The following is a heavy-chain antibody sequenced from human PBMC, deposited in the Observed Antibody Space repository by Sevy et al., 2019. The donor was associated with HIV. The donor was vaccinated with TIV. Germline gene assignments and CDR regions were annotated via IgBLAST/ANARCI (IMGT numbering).Heavy chain of an antibody. CDR3: AKYINRGCDGVNCYSYYYYFYGLDV. Sequence: GGSLRLSCAASGFPFNDHAMHWVRQVPGKGLEWVSGISWNSRNIGYADSVKGRFTISRDNARHFVYLEMNSLRPEDTAVYYCAKYINRGCDGVNCYSYYYYFYGLDVWGQGTTVTVSS. J-gene: IGHJ6*02. D-gene: IGHD2-21*01. V-gene: IGHV3-9*01. CDR2: ISWNSRNI. CDR1: GFPFNDHA.